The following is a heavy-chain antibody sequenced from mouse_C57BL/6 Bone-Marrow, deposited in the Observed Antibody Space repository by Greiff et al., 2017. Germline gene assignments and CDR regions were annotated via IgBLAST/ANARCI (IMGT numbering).Heavy chain of an antibody. Sequence: EVQGVESGGGLVKPGGSLKLSCAASGFTFSDYGMHWVRQAPEKGLEWVAYISSGSSTIYYADTVKGRFTISRDNAKNTLFLQMTSLRSEDTAMYYCARPYYYGSSYGGYFDVWGTGTTVTVSS. CDR3: ARPYYYGSSYGGYFDV. D-gene: IGHD1-1*01. CDR2: ISSGSSTI. J-gene: IGHJ1*03. V-gene: IGHV5-17*01. CDR1: GFTFSDYG.